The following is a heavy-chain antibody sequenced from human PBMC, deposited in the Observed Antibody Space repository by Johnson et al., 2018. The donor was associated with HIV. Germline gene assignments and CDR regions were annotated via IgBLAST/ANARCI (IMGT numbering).Heavy chain of an antibody. CDR2: IRYDGSNK. V-gene: IGHV3-30*02. D-gene: IGHD6-13*01. CDR1: GFTFSSYG. J-gene: IGHJ3*02. Sequence: QVQLVESGGGVVQPGGSLRLSCAASGFTFSSYGMHWVRQAPGKGLEWVAFIRYDGSNKYYADSGKGRFTISRDNSKNTMNLQLNSLRAEDPAVYYCAKDLRGYSSSWNNAFDIWGQGTMVTVSS. CDR3: AKDLRGYSSSWNNAFDI.